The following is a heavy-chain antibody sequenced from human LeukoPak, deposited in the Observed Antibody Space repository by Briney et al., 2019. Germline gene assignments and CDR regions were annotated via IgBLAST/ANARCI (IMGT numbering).Heavy chain of an antibody. CDR1: GFTSTAYW. J-gene: IGHJ4*02. CDR2: INRDGSVK. Sequence: GGSLRLSCAASGFTSTAYWMSWVRQTPAKGLEFVANINRDGSVKNYVDSVKGRFTISRDNAKKSLFLELNSLRADDTALYYCARDAESSAFDLWGQGTLVTVSS. V-gene: IGHV3-7*01. CDR3: ARDAESSAFDL.